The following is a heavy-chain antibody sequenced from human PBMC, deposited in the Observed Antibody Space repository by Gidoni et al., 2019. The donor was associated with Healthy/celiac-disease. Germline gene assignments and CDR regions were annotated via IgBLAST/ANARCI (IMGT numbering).Heavy chain of an antibody. CDR3: ARGGYSYGLSWGGYNQGGYYYYGMDV. D-gene: IGHD5-18*01. J-gene: IGHJ6*02. Sequence: QVQLQQWGAGLLKPSETLSLTCAVYGGSFSGYSWSWIRQPPGKGLEWIGEINHSGSTNYNPSLKSRVTISVDTSKNQFSLKLSSVTAADTAVYYCARGGYSYGLSWGGYNQGGYYYYGMDVWGQGTTVTVSS. CDR1: GGSFSGYS. CDR2: INHSGST. V-gene: IGHV4-34*01.